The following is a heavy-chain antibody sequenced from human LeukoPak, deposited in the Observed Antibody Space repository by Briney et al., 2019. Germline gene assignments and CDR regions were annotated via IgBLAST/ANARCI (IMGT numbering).Heavy chain of an antibody. Sequence: SETLSLTCTVSGYSISSGYYWSWIRQPPGKGLEWIGEINHSGSTNYNPSLKSRVTISVDTSKNQFSLKLSSVTAADTAVYYCARGVGALIWGQGTMVTVSS. CDR3: ARGVGALI. CDR1: GYSISSGYY. J-gene: IGHJ3*02. D-gene: IGHD1-26*01. V-gene: IGHV4-38-2*02. CDR2: INHSGST.